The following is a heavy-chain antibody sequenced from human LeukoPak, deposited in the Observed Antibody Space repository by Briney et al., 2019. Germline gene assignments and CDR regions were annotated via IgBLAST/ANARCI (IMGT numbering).Heavy chain of an antibody. J-gene: IGHJ4*02. CDR1: GFTFSTYW. Sequence: GGSLRLSCAASGFTFSTYWMSWVRQAPGKGLEWVANIKQDGSEKYYVDSVNGRFTISRDNAKNSVYLQMNSLRGEDTAVYYCARGHYYFDYWGQGTLVTVS. CDR2: IKQDGSEK. CDR3: ARGHYYFDY. V-gene: IGHV3-7*04.